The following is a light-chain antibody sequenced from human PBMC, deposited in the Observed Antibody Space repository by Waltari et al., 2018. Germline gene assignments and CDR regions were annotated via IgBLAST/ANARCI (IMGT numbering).Light chain of an antibody. V-gene: IGKV4-1*01. J-gene: IGKJ5*01. Sequence: DIVMTQSPDSLAVSLGERATINCKSSQSVLASYNNKTYIAWYQQKPGQPPKLLINRASTRGSGVPDRFSGSGSGTDFTLTINSLQAEDVAVYYCHQYYIPPLTFGQGTRLEIK. CDR1: QSVLASYNNKTY. CDR2: RAS. CDR3: HQYYIPPLT.